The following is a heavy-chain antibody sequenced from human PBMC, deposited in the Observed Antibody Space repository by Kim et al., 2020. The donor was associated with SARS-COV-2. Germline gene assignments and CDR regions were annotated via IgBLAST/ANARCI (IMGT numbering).Heavy chain of an antibody. J-gene: IGHJ6*02. V-gene: IGHV1-69*13. CDR1: GGTFSSYA. D-gene: IGHD4-17*01. CDR2: IIPIFGTA. Sequence: SVKVSCKASGGTFSSYAISWVRQAPGQGLEWMGGIIPIFGTANYAQKFQGRVTITADESTSTAYMELSSLRSEDTAVYYCARVAFSLTVTRYYYYGMDVWGQGTTVTVSS. CDR3: ARVAFSLTVTRYYYYGMDV.